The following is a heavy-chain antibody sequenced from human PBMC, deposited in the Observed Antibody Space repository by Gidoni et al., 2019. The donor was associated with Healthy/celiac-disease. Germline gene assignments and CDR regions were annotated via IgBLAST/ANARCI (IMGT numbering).Heavy chain of an antibody. CDR3: ARDGSIAVAGAFDY. Sequence: QLQLQESGPGLVKPSETLSLTCTVSGGSISSSSYYWGWIRQPPATALEWIGSIYYSGSTYYNPSRKSRVTISVDTPTIQVSLKLSSVPAADTAVYYCARDGSIAVAGAFDYWGQGTLVTVSS. V-gene: IGHV4-39*07. J-gene: IGHJ4*02. D-gene: IGHD6-19*01. CDR2: IYYSGST. CDR1: GGSISSSSYY.